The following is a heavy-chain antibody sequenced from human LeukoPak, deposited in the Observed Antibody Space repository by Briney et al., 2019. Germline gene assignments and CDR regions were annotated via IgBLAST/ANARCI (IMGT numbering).Heavy chain of an antibody. CDR3: AREGGRIAAAMGAFDI. V-gene: IGHV3-7*01. CDR2: INKDGRDK. CDR1: GFSLSGSW. Sequence: HPGGSLRLSCVASGFSLSGSWMTWVRQAPGKGLEWVANINKDGRDKHYVDSVKGRFTISRDNAKNSLYLQMNSLRAEDTAVYYCAREGGRIAAAMGAFDIWGQGTMVTVSS. J-gene: IGHJ3*02. D-gene: IGHD6-25*01.